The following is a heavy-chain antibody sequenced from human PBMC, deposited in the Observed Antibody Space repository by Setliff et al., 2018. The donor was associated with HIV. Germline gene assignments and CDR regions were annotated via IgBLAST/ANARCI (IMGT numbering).Heavy chain of an antibody. CDR3: AREVGTYSGSYAVADGFDI. D-gene: IGHD1-26*01. J-gene: IGHJ3*02. V-gene: IGHV1-69*05. CDR2: IIPIFGTA. CDR1: GGTFRSHE. Sequence: GASVKVSCKASGGTFRSHEISWVRQAPGQGLEWIGGIIPIFGTANYAQKFQGRVTITTDESTGTTYMELSSLRSEDTAVYYCAREVGTYSGSYAVADGFDIWGQGTMVTVSS.